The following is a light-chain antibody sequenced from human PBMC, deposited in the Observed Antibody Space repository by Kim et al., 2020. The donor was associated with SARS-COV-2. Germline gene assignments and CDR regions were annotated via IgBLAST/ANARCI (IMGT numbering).Light chain of an antibody. J-gene: IGKJ1*01. V-gene: IGKV1-17*01. CDR1: KSIGND. CDR3: LQHNSYPRT. CDR2: AAS. Sequence: VAGGGTVTITGREGKSIGNDLAWFQQKPGKPPKRLIYAASRLQSGVPSKFSGSGSGTEFTLTISSLQPEDFATYYCLQHNSYPRTFGQGTKVDIK.